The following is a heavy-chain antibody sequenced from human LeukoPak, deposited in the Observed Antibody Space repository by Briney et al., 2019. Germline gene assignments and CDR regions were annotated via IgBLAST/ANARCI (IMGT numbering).Heavy chain of an antibody. CDR2: INPNSGGT. J-gene: IGHJ4*02. CDR3: ARASYDFWSGYYPAFDY. Sequence: GASVKVSCKASGYTFTGYYMHWVRQAPGQGLEWMGWINPNSGGTNYAQKFQGRVTMTRDTSISTAYMELSRLRSDDTAVYYCARASYDFWSGYYPAFDYWGQGTLVTVSS. CDR1: GYTFTGYY. D-gene: IGHD3-3*01. V-gene: IGHV1-2*02.